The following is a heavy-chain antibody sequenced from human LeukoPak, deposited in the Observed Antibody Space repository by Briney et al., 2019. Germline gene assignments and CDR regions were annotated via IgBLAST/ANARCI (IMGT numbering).Heavy chain of an antibody. Sequence: SETLSLTCGVYGGSFSGYYWSWLRQPTGKGLEWIGEINHSGSTNYNPSLKSRVTITVDTNKNQFSQKQSSVTAADTAVYYCATDISAPDYGDYLFDYWGQGTLVTVSS. J-gene: IGHJ4*02. CDR3: ATDISAPDYGDYLFDY. CDR2: INHSGST. V-gene: IGHV4-34*01. CDR1: GGSFSGYY. D-gene: IGHD4-17*01.